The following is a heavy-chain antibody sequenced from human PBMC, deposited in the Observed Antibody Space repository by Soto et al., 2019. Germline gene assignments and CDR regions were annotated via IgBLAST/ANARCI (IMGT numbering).Heavy chain of an antibody. V-gene: IGHV3-74*01. D-gene: IGHD3-10*02. J-gene: IGHJ4*02. CDR3: ACSGPTLVYYFDY. Sequence: GGSLRLSCAASGFTFSSYWMHWVRQAPGKGLVWVSRINTDGSSTSYADSVKGRFTISRDNAKNTLYLQMSSLRAEDTAVYYCACSGPTLVYYFDYWGQGTLVTVSS. CDR1: GFTFSSYW. CDR2: INTDGSST.